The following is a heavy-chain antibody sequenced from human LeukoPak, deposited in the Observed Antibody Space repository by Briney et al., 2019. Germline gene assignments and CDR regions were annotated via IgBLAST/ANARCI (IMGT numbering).Heavy chain of an antibody. J-gene: IGHJ4*02. CDR2: IDSAGNSA. Sequence: GGSLRLSCAASGFTFSNYWMHWVRQAPGMGLVWVSRIDSAGNSATYADSVKGRFTLSRDNAKNTLYLQMNSLRAEDTAVYYCATSRYDSSGYYGIIGYWGQGTLVTVSS. CDR1: GFTFSNYW. CDR3: ATSRYDSSGYYGIIGY. V-gene: IGHV3-74*03. D-gene: IGHD3-22*01.